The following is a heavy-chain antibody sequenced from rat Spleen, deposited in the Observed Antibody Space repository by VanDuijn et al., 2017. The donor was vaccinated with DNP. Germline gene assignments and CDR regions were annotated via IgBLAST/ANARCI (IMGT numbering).Heavy chain of an antibody. J-gene: IGHJ2*01. CDR1: GFSLTSYH. CDR3: VRDGSFDY. Sequence: QVQLKESGPGLVQPSQTLSLACTVSGFSLTSYHVHWVRQPSGEGLEWMGVIWTGGSTDYNSALKSRLSISRDTSKNQFFLKMNSLQTEDTATYHCVRDGSFDYWGQGVMVTVSS. CDR2: IWTGGST. V-gene: IGHV2-30*01. D-gene: IGHD1-12*02.